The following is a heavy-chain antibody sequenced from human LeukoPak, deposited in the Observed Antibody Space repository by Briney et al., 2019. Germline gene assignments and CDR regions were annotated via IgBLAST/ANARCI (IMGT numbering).Heavy chain of an antibody. CDR1: GFTFSSYW. D-gene: IGHD1-26*01. V-gene: IGHV3-74*01. CDR2: INSDGSST. Sequence: GGSLRLSCAASGFTFSSYWMRWVRQAPGKGLVWVSRINSDGSSTSYADSVKGRFTISRDNAKNTLYLQMNNLRAEDTAVYYCARDPKAWLYSGSYDHHFDYWGQGTLVTVSS. J-gene: IGHJ4*02. CDR3: ARDPKAWLYSGSYDHHFDY.